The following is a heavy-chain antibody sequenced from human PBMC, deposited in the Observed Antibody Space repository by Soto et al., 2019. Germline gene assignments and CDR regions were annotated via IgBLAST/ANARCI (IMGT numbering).Heavy chain of an antibody. V-gene: IGHV3-30-3*01. D-gene: IGHD3-16*01. CDR3: VRVYVRQYDY. J-gene: IGHJ4*02. Sequence: QVQLVESGGGVVQPGTSLRLSCLVSGLPFSSHAMDWVRQAPGKGLEWLSIISSAGTFTYNPESVRGRFTISRDNSKNTLYLQMNNLRVEDTAVYYCVRVYVRQYDYWGQGTVVTVSS. CDR1: GLPFSSHA. CDR2: ISSAGTFT.